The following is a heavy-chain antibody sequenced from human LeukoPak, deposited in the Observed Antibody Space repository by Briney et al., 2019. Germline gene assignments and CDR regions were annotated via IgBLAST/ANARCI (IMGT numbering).Heavy chain of an antibody. CDR3: ARALEVLRYFDWLFPFDY. CDR1: GFTFSSYW. Sequence: GGSLRLSCAASGFTFSSYWMSWVRQAPGKGLEWVANIKQDGSEKYYVDSVKGRFTISRDNAKNSLYLQMNSLRAEDTAVYYCARALEVLRYFDWLFPFDYWGQGTLVTVSS. J-gene: IGHJ4*02. D-gene: IGHD3-9*01. CDR2: IKQDGSEK. V-gene: IGHV3-7*01.